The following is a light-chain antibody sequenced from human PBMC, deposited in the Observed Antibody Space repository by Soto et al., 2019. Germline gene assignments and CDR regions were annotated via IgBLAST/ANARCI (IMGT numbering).Light chain of an antibody. J-gene: IGLJ1*01. CDR1: SSNIAPNT. V-gene: IGLV1-44*01. CDR2: AND. CDR3: AAWHDSLNGYG. Sequence: QLVLTQPPSASGTPGQRVTISCSGSSSNIAPNTVNWYQHLPGAAPQLLIFANDRRPSGVPDRFSGSRSGTSASLAISGLQSEDESDYYCAAWHDSLNGYGFGTGTKLTVL.